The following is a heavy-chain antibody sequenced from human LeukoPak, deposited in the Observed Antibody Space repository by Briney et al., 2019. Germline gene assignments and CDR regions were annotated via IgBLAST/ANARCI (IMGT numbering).Heavy chain of an antibody. CDR2: IYYSGST. D-gene: IGHD5-12*01. J-gene: IGHJ6*03. CDR3: ARAAIYSGYDEPYYYYYYMDV. V-gene: IGHV4-59*01. CDR1: GGSISSYY. Sequence: SETLSLTCTVSGGSISSYYWSWIRQPPGKGLEWIGYIYYSGSTNYNPSLKSRVTISVDTSKNQFSLKLSSVTAADTAVYYCARAAIYSGYDEPYYYYYYMDVWGKGTTVTVSS.